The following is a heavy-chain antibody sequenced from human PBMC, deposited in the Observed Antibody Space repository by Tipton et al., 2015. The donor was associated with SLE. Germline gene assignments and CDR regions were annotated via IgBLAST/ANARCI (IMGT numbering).Heavy chain of an antibody. J-gene: IGHJ6*03. CDR2: ISYSGNT. CDR3: ARGKGPLWSGLGPDYYYMDV. Sequence: TLSLTCTVSGGSISTYYWSWIRQPPGKGLEWIGHISYSGNTNYSPSLKSRVSISVDTSKRQISLTLSSVTAADTAVYYCARGKGPLWSGLGPDYYYMDVWGKGTTVTVSS. CDR1: GGSISTYY. V-gene: IGHV4-59*01. D-gene: IGHD3-3*01.